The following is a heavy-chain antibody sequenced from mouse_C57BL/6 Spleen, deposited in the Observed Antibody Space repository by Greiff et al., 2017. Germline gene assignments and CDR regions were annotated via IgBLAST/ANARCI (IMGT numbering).Heavy chain of an antibody. J-gene: IGHJ4*01. CDR2: IDPSDSET. V-gene: IGHV1-52*01. D-gene: IGHD1-1*01. Sequence: QVQLQQPGAELVRPGSSVKLSCKASGYTFTSYWMHWVKQRPIQGLEWIGNIDPSDSETHYNQKFKDKATLTVDKSSSTAYMQLSSLTSEDSAVYYCASYYGSSYYYAMDYWGQGTSVTVSS. CDR3: ASYYGSSYYYAMDY. CDR1: GYTFTSYW.